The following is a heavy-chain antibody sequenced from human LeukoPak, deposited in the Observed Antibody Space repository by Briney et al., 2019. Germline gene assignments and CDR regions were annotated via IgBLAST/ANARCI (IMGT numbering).Heavy chain of an antibody. V-gene: IGHV1-2*02. CDR3: AREPPYTGHCDITTCDVSRFDL. J-gene: IGHJ4*02. D-gene: IGHD2-2*01. CDR2: INPKNGGT. CDR1: GYTFTGYY. Sequence: ASVKVSCKASGYTFTGYYIHWVQQAPGQGLEWMGWINPKNGGTNPAEKFQGRVTMTRDTSLSTAFMELTGLTSDDTAVYFCAREPPYTGHCDITTCDVSRFDLWGQGTLVTVSS.